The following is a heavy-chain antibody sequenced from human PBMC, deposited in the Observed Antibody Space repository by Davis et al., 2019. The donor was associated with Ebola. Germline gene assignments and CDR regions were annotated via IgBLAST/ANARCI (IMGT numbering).Heavy chain of an antibody. CDR1: GFTFSSYS. CDR2: ISSSSSTI. CDR3: ARDLVVVAASYYYYYGMDV. J-gene: IGHJ6*02. Sequence: GESLKISCAASGFTFSSYSMNWVRQAPGKGLEWVSYISSSSSTIYYADSVKGRFTISRDNAKNSLYLQMNSLRAEDTAVYYCARDLVVVAASYYYYYGMDVWGQGTTVTVSS. V-gene: IGHV3-48*04. D-gene: IGHD2-15*01.